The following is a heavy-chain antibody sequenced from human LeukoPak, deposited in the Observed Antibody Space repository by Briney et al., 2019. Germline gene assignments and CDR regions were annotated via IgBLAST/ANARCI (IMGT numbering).Heavy chain of an antibody. V-gene: IGHV3-7*01. CDR1: GFTFSNAW. D-gene: IGHD6-6*01. Sequence: GGSLRLSCAASGFTFSNAWMSWVRQAPGKGLEWVANIKQDGSEKDYVDSVKGRFTISRDNAKNSLYLQMNSLRAEDTAVYYCARAYSSSSGRALDYWGQGTLVTVSS. CDR2: IKQDGSEK. J-gene: IGHJ4*02. CDR3: ARAYSSSSGRALDY.